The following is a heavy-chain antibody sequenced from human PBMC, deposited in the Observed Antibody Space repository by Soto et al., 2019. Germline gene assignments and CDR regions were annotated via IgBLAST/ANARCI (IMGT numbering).Heavy chain of an antibody. CDR1: GFTFSSYG. Sequence: QVQLVESGGGVVQPGRSLRLSCAASGFTFSSYGMHWVRQAPGKGLEWVAVIWYDGSNKYYADSVKGRFTISRDNSKNTLYLQMNSLRAEDTAVYYCARQNGSFSQFDYWGQGTLVTVSS. D-gene: IGHD1-26*01. V-gene: IGHV3-33*01. CDR3: ARQNGSFSQFDY. CDR2: IWYDGSNK. J-gene: IGHJ4*02.